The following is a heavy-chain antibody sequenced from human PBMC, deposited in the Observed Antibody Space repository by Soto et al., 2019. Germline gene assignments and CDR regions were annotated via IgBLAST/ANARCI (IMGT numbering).Heavy chain of an antibody. CDR3: ARDIVVVPTAIGDY. V-gene: IGHV3-48*03. D-gene: IGHD2-2*01. J-gene: IGHJ4*02. CDR2: ISSSGGTR. CDR1: GFTFSGYE. Sequence: PGGSLRLSCAASGFTFSGYEMNWVRQAPGKGLEWVSYISSSGGTRNYADSVKGRFTISRDNAKSSLYLQMNSLRAEDTAVYYCARDIVVVPTAIGDYWGQGTLVTVSS.